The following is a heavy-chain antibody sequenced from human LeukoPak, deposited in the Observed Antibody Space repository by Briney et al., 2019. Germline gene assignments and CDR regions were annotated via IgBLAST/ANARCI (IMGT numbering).Heavy chain of an antibody. J-gene: IGHJ5*02. V-gene: IGHV1-2*02. D-gene: IGHD6-13*01. Sequence: ASVKVSCKASGYTFTGYYMHWVRQAPGRGLEWMGWINPNSGGTNYAQKFQGRVTMTRDTSISTAYMELSRLRSDDTAVYYCARGSTRIAAAGTRKNWFDPWGQGTLVTVSS. CDR3: ARGSTRIAAAGTRKNWFDP. CDR1: GYTFTGYY. CDR2: INPNSGGT.